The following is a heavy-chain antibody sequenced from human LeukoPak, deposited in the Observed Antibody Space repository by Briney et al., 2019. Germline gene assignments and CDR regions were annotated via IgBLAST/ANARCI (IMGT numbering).Heavy chain of an antibody. V-gene: IGHV3-11*05. CDR2: ISSTSSYI. CDR3: ARVSQWLVPY. D-gene: IGHD6-19*01. CDR1: EFTSIAYN. Sequence: GGSRRPSCPAPEFTSIAYNMSWTRQAPGKGLEWASYISSTSSYINYADSVKGRFTISRDNAKNSLFLQMNSLRAEDTAVYYCARVSQWLVPYWGQGTLVTVSS. J-gene: IGHJ4*02.